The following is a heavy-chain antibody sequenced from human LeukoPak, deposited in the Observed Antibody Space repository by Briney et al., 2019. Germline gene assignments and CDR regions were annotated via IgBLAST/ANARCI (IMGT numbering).Heavy chain of an antibody. V-gene: IGHV3-64*02. J-gene: IGHJ4*02. D-gene: IGHD6-19*01. Sequence: PGGSLRLSCAASGFTFSSYAMHWVRQAPGKGLEYFSGITSNGGSTYYAESVKGRFTISRDNSKNTVYLQMGSLRADDMAVYYCARGRSGWPSSFFDYWGQGTLVTVSS. CDR3: ARGRSGWPSSFFDY. CDR2: ITSNGGST. CDR1: GFTFSSYA.